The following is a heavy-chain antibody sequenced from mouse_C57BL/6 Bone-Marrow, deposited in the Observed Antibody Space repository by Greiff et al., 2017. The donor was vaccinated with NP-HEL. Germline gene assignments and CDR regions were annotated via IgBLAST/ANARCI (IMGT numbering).Heavy chain of an antibody. J-gene: IGHJ3*01. CDR2: IWSGGST. D-gene: IGHD3-2*02. CDR3: ARKELRLNWFAY. CDR1: GFSLTSYG. Sequence: VQLQESGPGLVQPSQSLSITCTVSGFSLTSYGVHWVRQSPGKGLEWLGVIWSGGSTDYNAAFISRLSISKDNAKSQVFVKMNSLQADDTAIYYCARKELRLNWFAYWGQGTLVTVSA. V-gene: IGHV2-2*01.